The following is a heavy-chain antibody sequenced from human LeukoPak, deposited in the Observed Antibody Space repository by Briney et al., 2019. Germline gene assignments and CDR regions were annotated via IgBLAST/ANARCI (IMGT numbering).Heavy chain of an antibody. Sequence: PGGSLRLSCAASGFTFSRLAMTWVRQAPGKGLEWVSTISASGPYYADAVRGRFTISRDNSKNTLYLQMNSLRAEDTAVYYCARVPDYDYVWGSYLNAFDIWGQGTMVTVSS. D-gene: IGHD3-16*01. CDR2: ISASGP. J-gene: IGHJ3*02. CDR1: GFTFSRLA. V-gene: IGHV3-23*01. CDR3: ARVPDYDYVWGSYLNAFDI.